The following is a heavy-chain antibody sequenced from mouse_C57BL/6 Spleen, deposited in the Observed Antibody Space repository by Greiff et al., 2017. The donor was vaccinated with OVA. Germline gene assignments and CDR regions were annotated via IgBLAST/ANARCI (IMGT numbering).Heavy chain of an antibody. V-gene: IGHV1-59*01. J-gene: IGHJ3*01. D-gene: IGHD2-5*01. CDR2: IDPSDSYT. CDR1: GYTFTSYW. Sequence: QVHVKQPGAELVRPGTSVKLSCKASGYTFTSYWMHWVKQRPGQGLEWIGVIDPSDSYTNYNQKFKGKATLTVDTSSSTAYMQLSSLTSEDSAVYYCARAYYSNYWFAYWGQGTLVTVSA. CDR3: ARAYYSNYWFAY.